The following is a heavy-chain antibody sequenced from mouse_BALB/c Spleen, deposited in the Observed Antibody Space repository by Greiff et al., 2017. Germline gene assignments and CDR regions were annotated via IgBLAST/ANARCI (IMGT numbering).Heavy chain of an antibody. D-gene: IGHD2-13*01. CDR2: IWSGGST. CDR1: GFSLTSYG. Sequence: QVQLKESGPGLVQPSQSLSITCTVSGFSLTSYGVHWVRQSPGKGLEWLGVIWSGGSTDYNAAFISRLSISKDNSKCQVFFKMNSLQANDTAIYYCARRCGDYDGYAMDYWGQGTSVTVSA. J-gene: IGHJ4*01. V-gene: IGHV2-2*02. CDR3: ARRCGDYDGYAMDY.